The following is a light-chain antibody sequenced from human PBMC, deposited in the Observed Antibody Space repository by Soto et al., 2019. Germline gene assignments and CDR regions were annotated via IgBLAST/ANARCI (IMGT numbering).Light chain of an antibody. J-gene: IGLJ2*01. Sequence: QSVLTQPPSASGTPGQRVSFSCSGSSFNIGINTVNWYQQLPGTAPKLLIYSNNQRPSGVPDRFSGSKSGTSASLAISGLQSDDEADYYCAAWDDSLNGRVFGGGTKLTVL. CDR3: AAWDDSLNGRV. CDR1: SFNIGINT. CDR2: SNN. V-gene: IGLV1-44*01.